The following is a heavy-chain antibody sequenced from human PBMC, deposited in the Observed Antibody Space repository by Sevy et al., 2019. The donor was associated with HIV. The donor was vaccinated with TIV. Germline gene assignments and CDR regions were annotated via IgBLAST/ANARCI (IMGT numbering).Heavy chain of an antibody. Sequence: GGSLRLSCAASGFTFSSYAMSWVRQAPGKGLEWVSAISGGGGNTYYADSLKGRFTISSDNSKNTLYRQMNSLRAEDTAAYYCAKEYCSITSCYTKRGSEDAFDIWGQGTVVTVSS. D-gene: IGHD2-2*02. CDR2: ISGGGGNT. CDR3: AKEYCSITSCYTKRGSEDAFDI. CDR1: GFTFSSYA. J-gene: IGHJ3*02. V-gene: IGHV3-23*01.